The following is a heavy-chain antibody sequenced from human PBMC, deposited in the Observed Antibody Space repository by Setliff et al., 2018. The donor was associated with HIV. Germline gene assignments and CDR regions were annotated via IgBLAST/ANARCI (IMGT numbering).Heavy chain of an antibody. CDR3: ARHSPSDY. CDR2: IYNSAST. CDR1: GGSISSGGYY. J-gene: IGHJ4*02. V-gene: IGHV4-61*08. Sequence: KPSETLSLTCTVSGGSISSGGYYCSWIRQHPGKGLEWIGYIYNSASTSYNPSLKSRVTISVDTSKNQFSLKLSSVTAADTAVYYCARHSPSDYWGQGTLVTVSS.